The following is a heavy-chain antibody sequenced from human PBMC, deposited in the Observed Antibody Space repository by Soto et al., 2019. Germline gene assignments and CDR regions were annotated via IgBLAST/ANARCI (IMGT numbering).Heavy chain of an antibody. CDR1: GGSINSYY. Sequence: SETLSLTCTVSGGSINSYYWSWIRQPPGEGLEWIGYIYSSGSTTYHPSLKSRVTISVDSSNNQFSLNLSSVTAADTAVYYCARVGGYSGYAASWGQGTLVTVS. V-gene: IGHV4-59*01. J-gene: IGHJ5*02. CDR3: ARVGGYSGYAAS. D-gene: IGHD5-12*01. CDR2: IYSSGST.